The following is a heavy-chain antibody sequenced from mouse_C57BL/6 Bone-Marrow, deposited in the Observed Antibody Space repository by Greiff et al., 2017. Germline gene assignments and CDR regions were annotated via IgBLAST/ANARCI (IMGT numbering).Heavy chain of an antibody. V-gene: IGHV1-81*01. Sequence: QAQLKESGAELARPGASVKLSCKASGYTFTSYGISWVKQRTGQGLEWIGEIYPRSGNTYYNEKFKGKATLTADKSSSTAYMELRSLTSEDSAVYFCGGSPYYDYDVTWFAYWGQGTLVTVSA. D-gene: IGHD2-4*01. CDR2: IYPRSGNT. CDR1: GYTFTSYG. CDR3: GGSPYYDYDVTWFAY. J-gene: IGHJ3*01.